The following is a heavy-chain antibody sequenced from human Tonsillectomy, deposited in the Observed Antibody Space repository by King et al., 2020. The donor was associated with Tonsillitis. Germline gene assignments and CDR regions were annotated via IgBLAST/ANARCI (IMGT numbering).Heavy chain of an antibody. D-gene: IGHD2-2*01. CDR3: ARRSDAPDASYGMDV. J-gene: IGHJ6*02. V-gene: IGHV3-30-3*01. CDR2: VSYDGSKK. Sequence: VQLVESGGGVVQPGRSLRLSCAASGFTFSHYDMHWVRQAPGKGLEWVAVVSYDGSKKYYADSVKGRFTISRDNSENTLSLQMNSLRAEDTAVNYCARRSDAPDASYGMDVWGQGTTVTVSS. CDR1: GFTFSHYD.